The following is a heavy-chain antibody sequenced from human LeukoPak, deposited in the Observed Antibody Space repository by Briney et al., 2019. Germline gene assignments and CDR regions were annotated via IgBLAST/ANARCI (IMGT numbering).Heavy chain of an antibody. J-gene: IGHJ4*02. D-gene: IGHD3-10*01. Sequence: PGGSLRLSCAASGFTFSRNTMNWVRQAPGKGLEWVSYISSSSSYIYYADSVKGRFTISRDNAKNSLYLQMNSLRAEDTAVYYCARAGSFDYWGQGTLVTVSS. CDR3: ARAGSFDY. CDR1: GFTFSRNT. CDR2: ISSSSSYI. V-gene: IGHV3-21*05.